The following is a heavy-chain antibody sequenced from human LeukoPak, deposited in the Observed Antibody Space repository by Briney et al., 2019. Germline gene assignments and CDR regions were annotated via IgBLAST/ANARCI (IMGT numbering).Heavy chain of an antibody. J-gene: IGHJ4*02. CDR1: GGSISSYY. CDR3: ARETAAGDFDY. D-gene: IGHD6-13*01. V-gene: IGHV4-59*01. Sequence: ASETLSLTCTVSGGSISSYYWSWLRQPPGKGLEWIGYIYYSGSTNYNPSLKSRVTISVDTSKNQFSLKLSSVTAADTAVYYCARETAAGDFDYWGQGTLVTVSS. CDR2: IYYSGST.